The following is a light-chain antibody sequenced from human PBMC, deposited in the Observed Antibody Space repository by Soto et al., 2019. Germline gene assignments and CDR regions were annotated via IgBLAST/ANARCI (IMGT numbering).Light chain of an antibody. CDR1: QSVSSSY. Sequence: IVLTQSPGTLSSSPGERATLSCRASQSVSSSYLAWYRQKPAQAPRLLIYAASSRATGIPDRFSGSGSGTDFTLTISRLEPEDFAVYYCQQYGSSSWTFGQGTKVEFK. V-gene: IGKV3-20*01. J-gene: IGKJ1*01. CDR2: AAS. CDR3: QQYGSSSWT.